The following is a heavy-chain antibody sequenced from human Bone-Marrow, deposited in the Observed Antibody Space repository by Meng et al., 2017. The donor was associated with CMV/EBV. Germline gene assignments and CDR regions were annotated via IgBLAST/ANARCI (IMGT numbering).Heavy chain of an antibody. CDR3: ARDFDDTYSMISYYYYGMDV. V-gene: IGHV1-8*02. D-gene: IGHD4-11*01. CDR1: GYTFTGYY. Sequence: ASVKVSCKASGYTFTGYYMNWVRQAPGQGLEWVGWMNPNRGNTAYAQKFQGRVTMTRDTSTSIAYMELSSLRSGDTAVYYCARDFDDTYSMISYYYYGMDVWGQGTTVTVSS. CDR2: MNPNRGNT. J-gene: IGHJ6*02.